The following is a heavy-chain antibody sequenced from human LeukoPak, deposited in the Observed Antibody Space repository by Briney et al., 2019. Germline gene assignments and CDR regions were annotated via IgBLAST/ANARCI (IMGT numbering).Heavy chain of an antibody. V-gene: IGHV3-53*04. CDR2: IYSGGST. CDR3: ARGNYCSSTSCYLEYGSSGCDY. Sequence: PGGSLRLSCAASGFTVSSNYMSWVRQAPGKGLEWVSVIYSGGSTYYADSVKGRFTISRHNSKNTLYLQMNSLRAEDTAVYYCARGNYCSSTSCYLEYGSSGCDYWGQGTLVTVSS. D-gene: IGHD2-2*01. J-gene: IGHJ4*02. CDR1: GFTVSSNY.